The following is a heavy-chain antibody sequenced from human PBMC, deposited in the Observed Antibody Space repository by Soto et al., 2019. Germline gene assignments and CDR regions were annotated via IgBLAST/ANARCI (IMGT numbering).Heavy chain of an antibody. D-gene: IGHD3-22*01. CDR2: IYYSGST. Sequence: SYTMSLTCTVSGGSISSGGYYWIWIRQHPGKGLEWIGYIYYSGSTYYNPSLKSRVTISVDTSKNQFYLKLSSVTAADTAVYYCAIAHDDSSGYTVDSWGQGTPVTV. CDR1: GGSISSGGYY. V-gene: IGHV4-31*03. CDR3: AIAHDDSSGYTVDS. J-gene: IGHJ4*02.